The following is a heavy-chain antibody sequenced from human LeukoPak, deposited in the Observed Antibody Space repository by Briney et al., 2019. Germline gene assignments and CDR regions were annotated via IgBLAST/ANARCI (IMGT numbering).Heavy chain of an antibody. J-gene: IGHJ5*02. Sequence: SETLSLTCTVSGGSISSSSYYWGWIRQPPGKGLEWIGSIYYSGSTYYNPSLKSRVTISVDTSKNQFSLKLSSVTAADTAVYYCARRMKVPAAITGYNWFDPWGQGTLVTVSS. CDR1: GGSISSSSYY. D-gene: IGHD2-2*01. CDR3: ARRMKVPAAITGYNWFDP. CDR2: IYYSGST. V-gene: IGHV4-39*01.